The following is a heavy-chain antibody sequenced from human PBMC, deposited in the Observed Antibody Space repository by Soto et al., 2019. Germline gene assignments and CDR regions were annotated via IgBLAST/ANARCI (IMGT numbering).Heavy chain of an antibody. V-gene: IGHV3-11*01. Sequence: QVQLVEYGGGLVMPGESLRLSCAASGFTFSDHYMSWIRQAPGKGLEWVSYISSSGNSMYYADSVKGRFTVSRDNAENALYLQMNSRRAEDTAVYYCARRAASGRHFDHWGQVTLVSVSS. CDR1: GFTFSDHY. CDR3: ARRAASGRHFDH. D-gene: IGHD6-13*01. CDR2: ISSSGNSM. J-gene: IGHJ4*02.